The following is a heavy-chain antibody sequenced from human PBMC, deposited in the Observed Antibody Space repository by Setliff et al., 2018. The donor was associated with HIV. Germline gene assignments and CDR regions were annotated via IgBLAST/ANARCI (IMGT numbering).Heavy chain of an antibody. V-gene: IGHV1-18*01. D-gene: IGHD4-17*01. CDR2: ISGYSGNT. J-gene: IGHJ4*02. CDR1: GYTFTSYG. CDR3: ARQDGTTVLSKDLDY. Sequence: ASVMVSCKASGYTFTSYGVSWVRQAPGHGLEWMGWISGYSGNTNYAQKLQGRVTMTTDTSTSTAYMELSSLRSDDTAVYYCARQDGTTVLSKDLDYWGQGTLVTVSS.